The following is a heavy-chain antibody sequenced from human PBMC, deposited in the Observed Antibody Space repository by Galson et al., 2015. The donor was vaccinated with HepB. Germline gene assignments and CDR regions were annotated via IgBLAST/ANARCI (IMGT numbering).Heavy chain of an antibody. Sequence: SLRLSCAASRFTFSSYAMTWVRQVPGKGLEWVSTICGSGRNRYYSESVKGRFTISRDNSKNTLCLQMNSLRAEDTATYYCAKGRQSLTSCLDYWGQGILVTVSS. CDR2: ICGSGRNR. CDR1: RFTFSSYA. CDR3: AKGRQSLTSCLDY. V-gene: IGHV3-23*01. J-gene: IGHJ4*02. D-gene: IGHD2-2*01.